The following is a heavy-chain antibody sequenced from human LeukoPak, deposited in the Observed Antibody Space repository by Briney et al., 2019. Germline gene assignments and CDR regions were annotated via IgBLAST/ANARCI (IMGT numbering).Heavy chain of an antibody. CDR2: IVVGSGNT. D-gene: IGHD4-23*01. J-gene: IGHJ3*01. V-gene: IGHV1-58*01. Sequence: GTSVKVSCKASGFTFTSSAVQWVRQARGQRLEWIGWIVVGSGNTNYAQKFQERVTITRDMSTSTVYKELSSLRSEDTAVYYCAAEGRPTVVTFRKGAVDLWGQGTMVTVSS. CDR3: AAEGRPTVVTFRKGAVDL. CDR1: GFTFTSSA.